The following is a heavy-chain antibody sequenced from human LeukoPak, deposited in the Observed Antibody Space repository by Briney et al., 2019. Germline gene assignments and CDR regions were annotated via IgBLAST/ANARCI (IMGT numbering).Heavy chain of an antibody. J-gene: IGHJ4*02. CDR2: ISGSDGST. CDR3: ANTLVGATPDY. Sequence: GGSLRLSCSAPGFTFSSDGMTSVPQAPGKGLELVSAISGSDGSTYYADCVTGRFTISRDKCKNTLYLQMNSLRAEDTAVYYCANTLVGATPDYWGQGAMVTASS. CDR1: GFTFSSDG. D-gene: IGHD1-26*01. V-gene: IGHV3-23*01.